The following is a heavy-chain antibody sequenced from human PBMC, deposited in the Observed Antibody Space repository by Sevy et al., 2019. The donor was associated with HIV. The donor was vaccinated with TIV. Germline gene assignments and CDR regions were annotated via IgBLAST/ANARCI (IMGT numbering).Heavy chain of an antibody. V-gene: IGHV3-64*02. J-gene: IGHJ4*02. CDR2: ISSNGGST. Sequence: GGSLRLSCAASGFSFSSYALHWVRQAPGKGLEYVSAISSNGGSTYYADSVKGRFTISRDNSKNTLYLQMGSRRAEDMAVYYCGREGVGGYSYSLDYWGQGTLVTVSS. D-gene: IGHD5-18*01. CDR3: GREGVGGYSYSLDY. CDR1: GFSFSSYA.